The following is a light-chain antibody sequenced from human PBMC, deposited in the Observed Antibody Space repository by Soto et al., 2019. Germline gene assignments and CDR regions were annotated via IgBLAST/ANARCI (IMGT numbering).Light chain of an antibody. CDR1: QDISNY. J-gene: IGKJ5*01. CDR3: QQYDNLPIT. V-gene: IGKV1-33*01. CDR2: DAS. Sequence: DLQMTQSPSSLSASVGDRVTITCQASQDISNYLNWYQQKPGKAPKLQIYDASNLETGVPSRFSGSGSGTDFTFTISSLQPEDIATYYCQQYDNLPITFGQGTRLEIK.